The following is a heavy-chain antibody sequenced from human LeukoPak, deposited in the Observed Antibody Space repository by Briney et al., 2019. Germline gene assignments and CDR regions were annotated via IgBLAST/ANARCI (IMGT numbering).Heavy chain of an antibody. CDR2: ISAYNGNT. Sequence: ASVKVSCKTSGYTFVSYGINWVRQAPGQGLEWLGWISAYNGNTNYAQKFQGRVTMTTDTSTSTAYMELRSLRSDDTAVYYGARAAWEVRGVIRLADAFDIWGQGTMVTVSS. D-gene: IGHD3-10*01. J-gene: IGHJ3*02. V-gene: IGHV1-18*01. CDR3: ARAAWEVRGVIRLADAFDI. CDR1: GYTFVSYG.